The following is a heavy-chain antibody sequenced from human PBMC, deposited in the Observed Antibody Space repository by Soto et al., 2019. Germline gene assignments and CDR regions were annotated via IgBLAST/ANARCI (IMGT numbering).Heavy chain of an antibody. J-gene: IGHJ3*02. CDR2: IIPIFGTA. CDR3: ARGHSRLWACDI. D-gene: IGHD6-13*01. Sequence: TVKVSCKASGGTFSSYAISWVRQAPGQGLDWMGGIIPIFGTANYAQKFQGRVTMTADESTSTAYMELSSLRSEDTAVYYCARGHSRLWACDIWGQGTMVSVSS. V-gene: IGHV1-69*13. CDR1: GGTFSSYA.